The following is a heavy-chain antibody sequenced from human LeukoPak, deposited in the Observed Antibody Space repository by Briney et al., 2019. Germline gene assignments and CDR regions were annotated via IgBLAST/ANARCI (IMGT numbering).Heavy chain of an antibody. Sequence: GGSLRLSCAASRFFFSSYAMHWVRQAPGKGLEWLAVISSDGTNKYYADSVKGRFTISRDNSKNTLYLQMNSLRVEDTAVYYCARCRENDFWSGSPVDYWGQGTLVTVSS. J-gene: IGHJ4*02. D-gene: IGHD3-3*01. CDR2: ISSDGTNK. V-gene: IGHV3-30-3*01. CDR3: ARCRENDFWSGSPVDY. CDR1: RFFFSSYA.